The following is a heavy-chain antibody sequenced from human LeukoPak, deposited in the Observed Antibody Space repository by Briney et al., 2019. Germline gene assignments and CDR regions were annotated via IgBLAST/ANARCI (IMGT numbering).Heavy chain of an antibody. CDR1: GGSISSYY. Sequence: PSETLSLTCTVSGGSISSYYWSWIRQPAGKGLEWIGRIYTTGSTNYNPSLKSRVTMSVDTSKNQFSLTLSSVTAADAAVYYCARTHSSRYNWFDPWGQGPLVTVSS. D-gene: IGHD6-13*01. CDR3: ARTHSSRYNWFDP. V-gene: IGHV4-4*07. CDR2: IYTTGST. J-gene: IGHJ5*02.